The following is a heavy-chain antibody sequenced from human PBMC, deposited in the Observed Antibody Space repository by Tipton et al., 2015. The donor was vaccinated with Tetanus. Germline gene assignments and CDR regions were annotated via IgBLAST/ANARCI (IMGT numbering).Heavy chain of an antibody. CDR3: ARGSKGSTAWFPDHYGMDV. V-gene: IGHV4-34*01. D-gene: IGHD6-19*01. J-gene: IGHJ6*02. Sequence: TLSLTCAVSGGSLSGHFWSWVRQPPEKGLEWIGEINPSGSTNYNPSLKSRVTISVDTSKNRVSLKLNSVTAADTAVYYCARGSKGSTAWFPDHYGMDVWGQGTTVTVSS. CDR1: GGSLSGHF. CDR2: INPSGST.